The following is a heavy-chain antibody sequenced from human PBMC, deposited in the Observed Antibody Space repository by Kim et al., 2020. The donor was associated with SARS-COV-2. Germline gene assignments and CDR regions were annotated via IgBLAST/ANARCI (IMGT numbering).Heavy chain of an antibody. V-gene: IGHV3-7*01. Sequence: GGSLRLPCAASGFTFSSYWMTWVRQAPGKGLEWVANIKQDGNQKYYVDSVKGRFTISRDNAKNSLYLQMNSLRAEDTAVYYCARDGDLYSIGKDAFDIWGQGTMVTVSS. CDR2: IKQDGNQK. CDR3: ARDGDLYSIGKDAFDI. CDR1: GFTFSSYW. D-gene: IGHD6-19*01. J-gene: IGHJ3*02.